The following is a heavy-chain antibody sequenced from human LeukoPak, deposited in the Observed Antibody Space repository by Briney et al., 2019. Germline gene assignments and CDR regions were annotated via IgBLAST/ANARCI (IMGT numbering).Heavy chain of an antibody. J-gene: IGHJ4*02. Sequence: PGGSLRLSCAASGFTFSRYAMSWVRQAPGKGLEWVSSISGGGSSTYYADSVKGRFTISRDSSKSTLSLQMNSLRAEDTAVYYCARDGGPGGLRYFDWLLSPFDYWGQGTLVTVSS. CDR1: GFTFSRYA. CDR2: ISGGGSST. D-gene: IGHD3-9*01. CDR3: ARDGGPGGLRYFDWLLSPFDY. V-gene: IGHV3-23*01.